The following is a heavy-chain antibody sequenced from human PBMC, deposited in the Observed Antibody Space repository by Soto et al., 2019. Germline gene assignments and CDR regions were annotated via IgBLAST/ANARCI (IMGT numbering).Heavy chain of an antibody. CDR1: GASLSDYY. V-gene: IGHV4-4*07. CDR3: ARDSVDAGLFGP. CDR2: MYHTGNT. J-gene: IGHJ5*02. D-gene: IGHD3-10*01. Sequence: QVQLQESGPGLVKPSETLSLTCTVSGASLSDYYWSWIRQPAGKGLEWIGRMYHTGNTNYEPSLNSRVTMSREMSKHEISLKITSVTAADTAVYYCARDSVDAGLFGPWGRGVPVIVSS.